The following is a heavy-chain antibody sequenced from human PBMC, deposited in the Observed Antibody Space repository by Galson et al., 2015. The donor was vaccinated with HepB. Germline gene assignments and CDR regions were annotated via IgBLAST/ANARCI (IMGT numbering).Heavy chain of an antibody. D-gene: IGHD3-22*01. CDR3: ARDSEYYYDSSGYYHDAFDI. J-gene: IGHJ3*02. Sequence: SVKVSCKASGYTFTSYAMHWVRQAPGQRLEWMGWINAGNGNTKYSQKFQGRVTITRDTSASTAYMELSSLRSEDTAVYYCARDSEYYYDSSGYYHDAFDIWGQGTMVTVSS. CDR1: GYTFTSYA. CDR2: INAGNGNT. V-gene: IGHV1-3*01.